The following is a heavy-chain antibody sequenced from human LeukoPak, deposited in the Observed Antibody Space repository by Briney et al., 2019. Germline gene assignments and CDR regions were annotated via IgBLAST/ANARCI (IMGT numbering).Heavy chain of an antibody. V-gene: IGHV4-59*08. CDR3: ARHTEQQLFDP. CDR1: SGSIRGDY. D-gene: IGHD6-13*01. CDR2: ISYSGGT. J-gene: IGHJ5*02. Sequence: PSETLSLTCSVSSGSIRGDYWAWIRQSPEKGLEWIGYISYSGGTNYKPSLKSRVTISRDTSKNHFSLNLYSVTAADTAVYYCARHTEQQLFDPWGQGTLVTVSS.